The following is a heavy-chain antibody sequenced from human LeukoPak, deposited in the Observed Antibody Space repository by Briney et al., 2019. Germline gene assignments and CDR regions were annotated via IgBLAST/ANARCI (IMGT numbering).Heavy chain of an antibody. V-gene: IGHV3-48*03. CDR3: ASAWQLFDY. D-gene: IGHD6-13*01. CDR2: ISSSGSTI. CDR1: GFTFSSYE. Sequence: PGGSLRLSRAASGFTFSSYEMNWVRQAPGKGLEWVSYISSSGSTIYYADSVKGRFTISRDNAKNSLYLQMNSLRAEDTAVYYCASAWQLFDYWGQGTLVTVSS. J-gene: IGHJ4*02.